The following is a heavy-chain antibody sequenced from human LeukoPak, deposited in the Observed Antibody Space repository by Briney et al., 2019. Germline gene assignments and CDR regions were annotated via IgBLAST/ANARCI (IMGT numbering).Heavy chain of an antibody. CDR1: GGSISSYY. J-gene: IGHJ4*02. Sequence: SETLSLTCTVSGGSISSYYWSWIRQPPGKGLEWIGYIYYSGSTNYNSSLKSRVTISVDKSKNQFSLKLSSVTAADTAVYYCASRRFYESTGYYDYWGQGTLVTVSS. V-gene: IGHV4-59*12. D-gene: IGHD3-22*01. CDR2: IYYSGST. CDR3: ASRRFYESTGYYDY.